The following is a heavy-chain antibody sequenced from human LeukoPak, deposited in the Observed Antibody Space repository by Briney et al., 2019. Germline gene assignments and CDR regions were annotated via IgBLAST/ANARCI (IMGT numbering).Heavy chain of an antibody. V-gene: IGHV5-51*01. CDR1: GYSFTSYW. CDR2: IYPGDSDT. CDR3: ASNSYGDYLRFDP. Sequence: GESLKLSCKGSGYSFTSYWIGWVRQMPGKGLEWMGIIYPGDSDTRYSPSFQGQVTISADKSISTAYLQWSSLKASDTAMYYCASNSYGDYLRFDPWGQGTLVTVSS. D-gene: IGHD4-17*01. J-gene: IGHJ5*02.